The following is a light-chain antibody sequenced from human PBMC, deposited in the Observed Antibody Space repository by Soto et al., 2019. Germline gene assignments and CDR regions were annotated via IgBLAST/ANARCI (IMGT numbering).Light chain of an antibody. CDR1: QSVSSY. V-gene: IGKV3-11*01. J-gene: IGKJ2*01. CDR2: DAS. CDR3: QQRSNWPYT. Sequence: EIVLTQSPATLSLSPGERATLSCRASQSVSSYLAWYQQKPGQAPRLLIYDASNRAPGIPARFSGSGSGTDFTLTISSLEPEDFAVYYCQQRSNWPYTFGQGTKREIK.